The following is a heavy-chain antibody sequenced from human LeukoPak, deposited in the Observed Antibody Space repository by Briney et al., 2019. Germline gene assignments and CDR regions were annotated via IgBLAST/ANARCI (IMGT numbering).Heavy chain of an antibody. CDR2: ISSNGGST. V-gene: IGHV3-64*01. D-gene: IGHD2-21*02. CDR1: GFTFSSYA. CDR3: ARPYCGGDCYSNYFDY. Sequence: GGSLRLSCAASGFTFSSYAMPWVRQAPGKGLEYVSAISSNGGSTYYANSVKGRFTISRDNSKNTLYLQMGSLRAEDMAVYYCARPYCGGDCYSNYFDYWGQGTLVTVSS. J-gene: IGHJ4*02.